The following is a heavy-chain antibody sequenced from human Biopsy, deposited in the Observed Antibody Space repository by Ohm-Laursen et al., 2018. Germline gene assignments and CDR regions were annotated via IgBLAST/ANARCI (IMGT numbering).Heavy chain of an antibody. CDR1: GSIFTDYT. D-gene: IGHD2-15*01. J-gene: IGHJ4*02. CDR3: ATLSRRQAADY. V-gene: IGHV3-23*01. CDR2: ITGNGGRT. Sequence: SQSLSRAASGSIFTDYTMNWVRQAPGPGLARVSAITGNGGRTFYADSVKGRFSISRDNARDTLSLQLNSLRVDDTGIYDCATLSRRQAADYWGQGTLVTVSS.